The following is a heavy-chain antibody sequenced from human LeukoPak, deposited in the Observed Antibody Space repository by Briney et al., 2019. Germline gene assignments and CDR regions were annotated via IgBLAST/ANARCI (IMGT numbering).Heavy chain of an antibody. CDR3: ARDPGNPGGPWFDP. Sequence: PSETLSLTCAVYGGSFSGYYCSWIRQPPGKGLEWIGGINHSGSTNYNPSLKSRVTISVDTSKNQFSLKLSSVTAADTAVYYCARDPGNPGGPWFDPWGQGTLATVSS. CDR2: INHSGST. J-gene: IGHJ5*02. CDR1: GGSFSGYY. V-gene: IGHV4-34*01. D-gene: IGHD3-10*01.